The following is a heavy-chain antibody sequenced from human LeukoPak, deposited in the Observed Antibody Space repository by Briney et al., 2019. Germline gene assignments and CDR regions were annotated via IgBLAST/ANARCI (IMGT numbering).Heavy chain of an antibody. V-gene: IGHV3-30*04. CDR1: GFTLNSYT. Sequence: QPGRSLRLSCEASGFTLNSYTMHWVRQAPGKGLEWVALISFDGRDKQYADSVKGRFTISKDNSKNTLYLQMNSLSGDDTAMYFCARAYGGLIDYWGQGTLVTVSS. CDR3: ARAYGGLIDY. CDR2: ISFDGRDK. D-gene: IGHD3-16*01. J-gene: IGHJ4*02.